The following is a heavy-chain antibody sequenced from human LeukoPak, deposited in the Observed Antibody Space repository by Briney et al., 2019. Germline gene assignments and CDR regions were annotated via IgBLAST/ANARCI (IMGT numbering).Heavy chain of an antibody. V-gene: IGHV3-53*05. CDR1: RFTVSSNY. Sequence: PGGSLRLSCAASRFTVSSNYMSWVRQASGKGLEWVSVIYSGGSTYYADSVKGRFTISRDNSKNTLYLQMNSLRAEDTAVYYCARDPYSSGWYSYFQHWGQGTLVTVSS. J-gene: IGHJ1*01. CDR3: ARDPYSSGWYSYFQH. D-gene: IGHD6-19*01. CDR2: IYSGGST.